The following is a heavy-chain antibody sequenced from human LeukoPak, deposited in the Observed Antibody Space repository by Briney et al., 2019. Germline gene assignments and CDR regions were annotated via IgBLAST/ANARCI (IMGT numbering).Heavy chain of an antibody. CDR1: GFTFSSYW. D-gene: IGHD1-26*01. J-gene: IGHJ4*02. CDR3: ARVVEEWELPFDY. Sequence: PGGSLRLSCAASGFTFSSYWMSWVRQAPGKGLEWVANIKQDGSEKYYVDSVKGRFTISRDNAKNSLYLQMNSLRAEDTAVYYCARVVEEWELPFDYWGQGTLVTVSS. V-gene: IGHV3-7*01. CDR2: IKQDGSEK.